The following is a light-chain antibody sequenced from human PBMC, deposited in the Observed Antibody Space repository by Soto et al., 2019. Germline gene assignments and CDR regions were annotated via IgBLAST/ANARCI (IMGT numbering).Light chain of an antibody. CDR2: GIS. V-gene: IGKV3-11*01. J-gene: IGKJ2*01. CDR1: QSVSNS. CDR3: QQGSDWPPKYT. Sequence: EMVLTQSPATLSLSPGERVTLSCRASQSVSNSLVWYQQKAGQAPRLLLYGISYRATGVPDRFSGSGSGTDFTLSISSLEPEDFAIYYCQQGSDWPPKYTFGQGTKLEIK.